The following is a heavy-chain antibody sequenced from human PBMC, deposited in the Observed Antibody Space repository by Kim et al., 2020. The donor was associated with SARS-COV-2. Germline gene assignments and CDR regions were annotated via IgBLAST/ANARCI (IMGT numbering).Heavy chain of an antibody. Sequence: ASVKVSCKASGYTFTSYYMQWVRQAPGQGPEWMGIINPSAGSTSYAQKFQGRVTVTRDTSTSTVYVELSSLRSEDTAVYYCARARCSGGSCYSPHYFDYWGQGTLVTVSS. CDR1: GYTFTSYY. V-gene: IGHV1-46*01. CDR3: ARARCSGGSCYSPHYFDY. CDR2: INPSAGST. J-gene: IGHJ4*02. D-gene: IGHD2-15*01.